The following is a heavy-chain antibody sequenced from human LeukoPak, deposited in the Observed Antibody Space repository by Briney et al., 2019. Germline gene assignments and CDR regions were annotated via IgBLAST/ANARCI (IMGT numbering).Heavy chain of an antibody. CDR3: AREVVTMEGTNWFDP. CDR2: ISYDGSNK. CDR1: GFTFSSYA. V-gene: IGHV3-30-3*01. D-gene: IGHD3-3*01. J-gene: IGHJ5*02. Sequence: GRSLRLSCAASGFTFSSYAMHWVRQAPGKGLEGVAVISYDGSNKYYADSVKGGFTISRDNSKNTLYLQMNSLRAEDTAVYYCAREVVTMEGTNWFDPWGQGTLVTVSS.